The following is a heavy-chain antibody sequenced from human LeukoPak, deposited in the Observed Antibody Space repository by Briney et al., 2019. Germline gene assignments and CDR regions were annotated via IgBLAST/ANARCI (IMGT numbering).Heavy chain of an antibody. CDR3: ARGRFDYYDSSGYYRPREYYFYYYYMDV. V-gene: IGHV4-34*01. CDR2: INHSGST. J-gene: IGHJ6*03. D-gene: IGHD3-22*01. CDR1: GGSFSGYY. Sequence: SETLSLTCAVYGGSFSGYYWSWIRQPPGKGLEWIGEINHSGSTNYNPSLKSRVTISVDTSKNQSSLKLSSVTAADTAVYYCARGRFDYYDSSGYYRPREYYFYYYYMDVWGKGTTVTISS.